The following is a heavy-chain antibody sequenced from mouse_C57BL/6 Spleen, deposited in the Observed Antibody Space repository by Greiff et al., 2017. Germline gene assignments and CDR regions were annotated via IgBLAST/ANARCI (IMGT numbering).Heavy chain of an antibody. Sequence: EVQLVESGGGLVKPGGSLKLSCAASGFTFSSYAMSWVRQTPEKRLEWVATISDGGSYTYYPDNVKGRFTISRDNAKNNLYLQMSHLKSEDTAMYYCARDAPDGYPWFAYWGQGTLVTVSA. CDR3: ARDAPDGYPWFAY. J-gene: IGHJ3*01. CDR1: GFTFSSYA. V-gene: IGHV5-4*01. CDR2: ISDGGSYT. D-gene: IGHD2-3*01.